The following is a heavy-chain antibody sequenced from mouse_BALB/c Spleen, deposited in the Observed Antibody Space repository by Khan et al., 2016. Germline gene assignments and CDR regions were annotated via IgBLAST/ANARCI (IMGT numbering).Heavy chain of an antibody. CDR3: ARAYSPY. CDR1: GFTFRSYA. Sequence: EVELVESGGGLVKPGGSLKLSCAASGFTFRSYAMSWVRQSPEKRLEWVAEISSGGSYTYYPDTVTGRFTISRDNAKNTLYHEMSSLRSEDTAMYYCARAYSPYWGQGTLVTVSA. J-gene: IGHJ3*01. CDR2: ISSGGSYT. V-gene: IGHV5-9-4*01. D-gene: IGHD2-12*01.